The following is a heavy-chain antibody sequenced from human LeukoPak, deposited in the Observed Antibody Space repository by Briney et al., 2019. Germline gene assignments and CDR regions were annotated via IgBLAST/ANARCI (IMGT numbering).Heavy chain of an antibody. CDR3: AKDKGVTSFDY. D-gene: IGHD2-8*01. CDR2: IRHDGSNT. J-gene: IGHJ4*02. V-gene: IGHV3-30*02. CDR1: GLSLSRPG. Sequence: PGGSLRLSCAASGLSLSRPGMHWVRQTPGKGLEWVAFIRHDGSNTYYVDSVKGRFTISRDNSKNTVSLQMNSLRPEDTAVYYCAKDKGVTSFDYWGQGTLVTVSS.